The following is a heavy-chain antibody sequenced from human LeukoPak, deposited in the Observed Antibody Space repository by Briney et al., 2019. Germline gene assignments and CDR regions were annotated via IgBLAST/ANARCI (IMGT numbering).Heavy chain of an antibody. J-gene: IGHJ4*02. D-gene: IGHD6-25*01. Sequence: SETLSLTCAVYGDSFSGYYRGWIRQPPGKGLEWIGEINHSGTINYNPSLESRVTILVDTSKNQFSLNLSSVTAADTAVYYCARGVAGSSGLLYYFDYWGQGALVIVSS. CDR3: ARGVAGSSGLLYYFDY. V-gene: IGHV4-34*01. CDR2: INHSGTI. CDR1: GDSFSGYY.